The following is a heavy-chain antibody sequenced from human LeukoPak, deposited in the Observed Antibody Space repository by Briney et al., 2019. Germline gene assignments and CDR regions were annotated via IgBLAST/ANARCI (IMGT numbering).Heavy chain of an antibody. J-gene: IGHJ4*02. CDR2: IYYSGST. Sequence: SETLSLTCTVSGGSISSYYWSWLRQPPGTGLEWIGYIYYSGSTNYNPSLTSRVTISVDTSKNQFSLKLSSVTAADTAVYYCARDDDYYGSGSPTDWGQGTLVTGSS. CDR3: ARDDDYYGSGSPTD. D-gene: IGHD3-10*01. CDR1: GGSISSYY. V-gene: IGHV4-59*01.